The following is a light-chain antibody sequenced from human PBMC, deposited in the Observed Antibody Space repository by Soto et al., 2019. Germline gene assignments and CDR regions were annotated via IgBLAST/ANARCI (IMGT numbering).Light chain of an antibody. CDR3: SLYTTSSTWV. CDR1: SSDVGDYNY. J-gene: IGLJ3*02. CDR2: EVT. V-gene: IGLV2-14*01. Sequence: SVLTQPASVSGSPGQSITISCTGTSSDVGDYNYVSWYQQHPGKAPKVMIYEVTNRPSGVSDRFSGSKSGNTASLTISGLQAEDEAHYYCSLYTTSSTWVFGGGTKLTVL.